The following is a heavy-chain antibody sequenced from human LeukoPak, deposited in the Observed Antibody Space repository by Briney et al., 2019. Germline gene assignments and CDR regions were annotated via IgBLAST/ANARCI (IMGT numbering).Heavy chain of an antibody. CDR3: ARVRIVVVVAAKQDAFDI. CDR2: ISQSGST. CDR1: GDSISSGGYY. V-gene: IGHV4-30-2*01. J-gene: IGHJ3*02. Sequence: PSQTLSLTCSVSGDSISSGGYYWSWIRQPPGEGLDWIGYISQSGSTSYNPSLKSRFTISVDRSKNQFSLQLSSVTASDTAVYYCARVRIVVVVAAKQDAFDIWGQGTMVTVSS. D-gene: IGHD2-15*01.